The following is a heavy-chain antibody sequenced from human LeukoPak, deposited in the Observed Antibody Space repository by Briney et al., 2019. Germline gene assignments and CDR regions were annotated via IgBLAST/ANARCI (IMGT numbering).Heavy chain of an antibody. V-gene: IGHV4-59*01. D-gene: IGHD3-10*01. J-gene: IGHJ5*02. CDR3: ARVPYYYGSGSYYNLKYWFDP. CDR2: ICYSGST. Sequence: SETLSLTCTVSGGSISSYYWSWIRQPPGKGLEWIGYICYSGSTNYNPSLKSRVTISVDTSKNQFSLKLSSVAAADTAVYYCARVPYYYGSGSYYNLKYWFDPWGQGTLVTVSS. CDR1: GGSISSYY.